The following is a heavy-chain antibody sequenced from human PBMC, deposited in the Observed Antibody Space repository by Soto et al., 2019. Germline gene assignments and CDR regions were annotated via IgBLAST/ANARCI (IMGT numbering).Heavy chain of an antibody. CDR1: GFTFSSYG. CDR3: ARDKQQNFYNYYYAMDV. CDR2: IWYDGRNK. V-gene: IGHV3-33*01. D-gene: IGHD6-13*01. J-gene: IGHJ6*02. Sequence: LRLSCAASGFTFSSYGMNWVRQAPGKGLEWVAFIWYDGRNKYYADSVKGRFTISRDNSKKTLYLQMNSLRAEDTAVYYCARDKQQNFYNYYYAMDVCGQGTTVTVS.